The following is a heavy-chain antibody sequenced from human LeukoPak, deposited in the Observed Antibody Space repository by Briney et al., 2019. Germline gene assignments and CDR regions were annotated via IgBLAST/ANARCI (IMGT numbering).Heavy chain of an antibody. Sequence: GASVKVSCKASGYTFTSYYMHWVRQAPGQGLEWMGWINPNSGGTNYAQKFQGRVTMTRDTSISTAYMELSRLRSDDTAVYYCALEGRLGELSFDYWGQGTLVTVSS. V-gene: IGHV1-2*02. CDR3: ALEGRLGELSFDY. D-gene: IGHD3-16*02. J-gene: IGHJ4*02. CDR2: INPNSGGT. CDR1: GYTFTSYY.